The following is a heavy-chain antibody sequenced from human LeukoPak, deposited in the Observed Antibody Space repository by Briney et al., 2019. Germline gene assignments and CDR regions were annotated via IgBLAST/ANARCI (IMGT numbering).Heavy chain of an antibody. CDR1: GFSFNNYA. CDR3: ARLAVAGPDY. D-gene: IGHD6-19*01. CDR2: ITGSGAYT. V-gene: IGHV3-23*01. Sequence: GGSLRLSCTAFGFSFNNYAMAWVRQAPGKGLEWVSAITGSGAYTDYADSVKGRFTISRDNSKNTLYLQMNSLRAEDTAVYCCARLAVAGPDYWGQGTLVTVSS. J-gene: IGHJ4*02.